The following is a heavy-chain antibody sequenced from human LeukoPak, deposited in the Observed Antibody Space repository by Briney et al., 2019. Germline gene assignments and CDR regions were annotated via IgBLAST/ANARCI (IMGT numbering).Heavy chain of an antibody. CDR2: INHSGST. Sequence: PSETLSLTCAVYGGSFSGYYWSWIRQPPGKGLEWIGEINHSGSTNYNPSLKSRVTISVDTSKNQFSLKLSSVTAADTAVYYCASRITIFGVATGGWFDPWGQGTQVTVSS. D-gene: IGHD3-3*01. J-gene: IGHJ5*02. V-gene: IGHV4-34*01. CDR1: GGSFSGYY. CDR3: ASRITIFGVATGGWFDP.